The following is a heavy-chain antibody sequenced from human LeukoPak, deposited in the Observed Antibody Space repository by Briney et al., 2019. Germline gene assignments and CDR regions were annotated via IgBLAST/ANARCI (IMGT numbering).Heavy chain of an antibody. J-gene: IGHJ4*02. Sequence: WASVKVSCKASGYTFIGYYMYWVRQAPGQGLEWMGWINPNSGGTNYAQKFQGRVTMTRDTSISTAYMELGSLRSDDTAVYYCARCISGSDLGSDYWGQGTLVTVSS. D-gene: IGHD1-26*01. V-gene: IGHV1-2*02. CDR3: ARCISGSDLGSDY. CDR1: GYTFIGYY. CDR2: INPNSGGT.